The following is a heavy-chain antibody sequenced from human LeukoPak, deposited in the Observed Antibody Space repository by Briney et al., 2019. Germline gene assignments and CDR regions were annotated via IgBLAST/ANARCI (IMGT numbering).Heavy chain of an antibody. CDR2: IIPILGIA. D-gene: IGHD3-10*01. CDR1: XGTFSSYT. Sequence: XXASXGTFSSYTISXVRQAPGQGREWXGRIIPILGIANYAQKFQGRVTITADKSTSTAYMELSSLRSEDTAVFYCARAYGSGSYYNYWGQGTLVTVSS. V-gene: IGHV1-69*02. J-gene: IGHJ4*02. CDR3: ARAYGSGSYYNY.